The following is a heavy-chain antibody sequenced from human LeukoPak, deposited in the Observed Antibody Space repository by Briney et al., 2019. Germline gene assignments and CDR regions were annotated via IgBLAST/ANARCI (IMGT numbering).Heavy chain of an antibody. D-gene: IGHD3-10*01. CDR1: GFTYNNYS. CDR3: ARWNYASGSYLP. V-gene: IGHV3-48*02. CDR2: ISSSASTI. Sequence: GGSLRHSCVASGFTYNNYSMNWVRQAPGKGLEWISYISSSASTIFYADSVKGRFTIPRDNAKNSLYLQMNSLRDEDTAVYYCARWNYASGSYLPWGQGTMVTVSS. J-gene: IGHJ3*01.